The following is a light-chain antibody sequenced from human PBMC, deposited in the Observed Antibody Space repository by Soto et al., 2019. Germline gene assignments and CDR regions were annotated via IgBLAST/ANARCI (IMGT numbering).Light chain of an antibody. CDR3: SSYTSSSTYV. V-gene: IGLV2-18*02. CDR1: SSDVGSYNR. J-gene: IGLJ1*01. Sequence: SVLTQPPSVSGSPGQSVAISCTGTSSDVGSYNRVSWYQQPPGTAPKLMIYEVSNQPSGVPDRFSGSKSGNTASLTISGLQAEDEADYYCSSYTSSSTYVFGTGTKLTVL. CDR2: EVS.